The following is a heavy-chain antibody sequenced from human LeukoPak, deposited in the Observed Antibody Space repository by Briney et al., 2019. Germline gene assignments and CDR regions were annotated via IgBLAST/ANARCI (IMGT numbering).Heavy chain of an antibody. CDR2: ISYDGSYK. CDR1: GDSISSSNW. D-gene: IGHD3-22*01. V-gene: IGHV3-30*03. J-gene: IGHJ4*02. CDR3: SRGIHRMDYDSSGYYHY. Sequence: LSLTCAVSGDSISSSNWWSWVRQPPGKGLEWVAGISYDGSYKYYADSVKGRVTISRDNSKNTLYLQMNSLRAEDTAVFYCSRGIHRMDYDSSGYYHYWGQGTLVTVSS.